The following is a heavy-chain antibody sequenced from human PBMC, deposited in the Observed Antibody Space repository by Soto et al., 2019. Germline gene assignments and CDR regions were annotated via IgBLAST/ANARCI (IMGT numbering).Heavy chain of an antibody. CDR1: GYSFTTYG. CDR2: ISAYSGST. V-gene: IGHV1-18*01. J-gene: IGHJ4*02. Sequence: QVQLVQSGAEVKKPGASVKVSCKASGYSFTTYGISWVRQAPGQGLEWMGWISAYSGSTKFAQKLQGRVTMTTYTSTTTAYMELRSLTSDDTAVYYCARDFTKSSSWPYYFDYWGQGTLVTVSS. D-gene: IGHD6-13*01. CDR3: ARDFTKSSSWPYYFDY.